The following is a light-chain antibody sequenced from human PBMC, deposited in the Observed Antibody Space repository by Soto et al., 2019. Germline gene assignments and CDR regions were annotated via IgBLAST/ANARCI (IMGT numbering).Light chain of an antibody. J-gene: IGKJ4*01. Sequence: DIQMTQSPSTLSASIGDRVTITFRASQRINKWLAWHQQKPGKAPKLLIYDASSLESGVPSRFSGSGSGTEFTLTISSLQPDDFETYYCQQYNSYPLTFGGGTKVDIK. CDR2: DAS. V-gene: IGKV1-5*01. CDR1: QRINKW. CDR3: QQYNSYPLT.